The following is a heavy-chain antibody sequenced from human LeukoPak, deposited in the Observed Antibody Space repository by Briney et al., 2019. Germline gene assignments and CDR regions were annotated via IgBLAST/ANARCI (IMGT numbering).Heavy chain of an antibody. CDR3: ARDGGIVGATTGAVFDY. D-gene: IGHD1-26*01. CDR2: IYTSGSA. Sequence: NPSETLSLTCTVSGGSISSYYWSWIRQPAGKGLEWIGRIYTSGSANYNPSLKSRVTMSVDTSKNQFSLKLSSVTAADTAVYYCARDGGIVGATTGAVFDYWGQGTLVTVSS. J-gene: IGHJ4*02. V-gene: IGHV4-4*07. CDR1: GGSISSYY.